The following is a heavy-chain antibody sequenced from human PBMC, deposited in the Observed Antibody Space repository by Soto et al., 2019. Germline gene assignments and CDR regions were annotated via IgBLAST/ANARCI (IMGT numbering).Heavy chain of an antibody. V-gene: IGHV3-15*01. CDR2: IKSKTDGGTT. J-gene: IGHJ6*03. Sequence: GGSLRLSCAASGFTFSNAWMSWVRQAPGKGLEWVGRIKSKTDGGTTDYAAPVKGRFTISRDDSKNTLYLQMNSLKTEDTAVYYCTTASCNVLYYYYMDVWGKGTTVTVSS. CDR1: GFTFSNAW. CDR3: TTASCNVLYYYYMDV. D-gene: IGHD3-10*01.